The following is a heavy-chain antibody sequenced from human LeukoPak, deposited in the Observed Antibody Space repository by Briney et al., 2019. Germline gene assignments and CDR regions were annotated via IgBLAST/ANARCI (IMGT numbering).Heavy chain of an antibody. V-gene: IGHV3-66*04. CDR1: GFTVTGTY. CDR3: ARPDFGGWTTYDS. CDR2: INSGGTT. Sequence: GGSLRLSCAASGFTVTGTYMSWVRQAPGKGLEWGSVINSGGTTYYGDSVRGRFTISRDNSKNTLSLQMNNLRPDDTAGYYCARPDFGGWTTYDSWGQGTTVAASS. J-gene: IGHJ3*02. D-gene: IGHD3-10*01.